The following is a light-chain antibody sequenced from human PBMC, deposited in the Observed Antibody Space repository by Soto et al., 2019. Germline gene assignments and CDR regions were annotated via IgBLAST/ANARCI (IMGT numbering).Light chain of an antibody. CDR1: SSDVGGYNY. CDR2: DVS. J-gene: IGLJ1*01. CDR3: SSYTSSSTYV. V-gene: IGLV2-14*01. Sequence: QSALTQPASVSGSPGQSITISCTGTSSDVGGYNYVSWNQQHPGKAPKLMIYDVSNRPSGVSNRFSGSKAGNTASLTISGLQAEDEADYYCSSYTSSSTYVVGTGTKLTVL.